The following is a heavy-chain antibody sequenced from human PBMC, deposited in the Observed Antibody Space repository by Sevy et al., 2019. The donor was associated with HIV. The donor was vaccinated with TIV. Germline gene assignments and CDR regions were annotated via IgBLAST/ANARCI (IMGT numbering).Heavy chain of an antibody. CDR2: ISSYSYI. CDR3: ARDGGNYFDY. J-gene: IGHJ4*02. V-gene: IGHV3-21*01. Sequence: GGSLRLSCEASGFTFTSYSMNWVRQAPGKGLEWVSSISSYSYISYADSVKGRFTVSRDNAKNSLYLQMSSLRAEDMAVYYCARDGGNYFDYWGQGTLVSV. CDR1: GFTFTSYS. D-gene: IGHD3-16*01.